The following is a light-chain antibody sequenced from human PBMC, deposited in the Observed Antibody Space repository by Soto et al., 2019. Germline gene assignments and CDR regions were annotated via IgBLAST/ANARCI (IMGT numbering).Light chain of an antibody. V-gene: IGKV4-1*01. Sequence: DIVMTQSPDSLAVSLGERATINCKSSQSVLSSSNNKNYLAWYQQKPGQPPKLLIYWASTRESGVPDRFSGSGSGPDFTLTISTLQAEDVAVYYCQKYYFISRTFGQGTKVQIK. CDR1: QSVLSSSNNKNY. CDR3: QKYYFISRT. J-gene: IGKJ1*01. CDR2: WAS.